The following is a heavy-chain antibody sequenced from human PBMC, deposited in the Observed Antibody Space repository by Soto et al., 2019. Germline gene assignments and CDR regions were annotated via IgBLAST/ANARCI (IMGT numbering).Heavy chain of an antibody. J-gene: IGHJ6*03. Sequence: GGSLRLSCAASGFTFSSYAMSWVRQAPGKGLEWVSAISGSGGSTYYADSVKGRFTISRDNSRNTLYLQMNSLRAEDTAVYYCAKVNTVTNPIYYYYMDVWGKGTTVTVSS. CDR2: ISGSGGST. D-gene: IGHD4-4*01. CDR3: AKVNTVTNPIYYYYMDV. CDR1: GFTFSSYA. V-gene: IGHV3-23*01.